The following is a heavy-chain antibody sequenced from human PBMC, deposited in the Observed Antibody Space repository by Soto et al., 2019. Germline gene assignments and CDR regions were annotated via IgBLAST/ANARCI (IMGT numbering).Heavy chain of an antibody. J-gene: IGHJ6*02. CDR2: IYTSGST. D-gene: IGHD3-10*01. V-gene: IGHV4-4*07. CDR3: ARVGTMVRGATDYYYGMDV. Sequence: TSETLSLTCTVSGGSISSYYWSWIRQPAGKGLEWIGRIYTSGSTNYNPSLKSRVTMSVDTSKNQFSLKLSSVTAADTAVYYCARVGTMVRGATDYYYGMDVWGQGTTVTVSS. CDR1: GGSISSYY.